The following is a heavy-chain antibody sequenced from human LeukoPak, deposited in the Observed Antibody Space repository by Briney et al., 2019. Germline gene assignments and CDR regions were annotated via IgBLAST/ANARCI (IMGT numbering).Heavy chain of an antibody. Sequence: KPSETLSLTRTVSGGSISSSYWSCIRQPPGKGLEWIGDIYYSGSTNYNPALKRRFTISGDTSKNQFSLKLTSVTAADPAVYYCTRGDSFDYWGQGTLVTVSS. V-gene: IGHV4-59*01. CDR2: IYYSGST. CDR3: TRGDSFDY. J-gene: IGHJ4*02. CDR1: GGSISSSY.